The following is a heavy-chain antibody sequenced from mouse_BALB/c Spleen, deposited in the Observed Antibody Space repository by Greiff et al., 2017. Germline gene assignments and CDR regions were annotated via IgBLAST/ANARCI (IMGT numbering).Heavy chain of an antibody. D-gene: IGHD2-4*01. CDR1: GYTFTSYW. Sequence: DLVKPGASVKLSCKASGYTFTSYWINWIKQRPGQGLEWIGRIAPGSGSTYYNEMFKGKATLTVDTSSSTAYIQLNSLSSEDSAVYFCATGGPMITTGAMDYWGQGTSVTVSS. J-gene: IGHJ4*01. CDR2: IAPGSGST. CDR3: ATGGPMITTGAMDY. V-gene: IGHV1S41*01.